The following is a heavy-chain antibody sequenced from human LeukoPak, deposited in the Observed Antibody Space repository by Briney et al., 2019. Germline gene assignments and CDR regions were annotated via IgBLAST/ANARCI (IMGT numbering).Heavy chain of an antibody. CDR2: IIPIFGTA. CDR3: ARLYGFGSGYAHYYYMDV. V-gene: IGHV1-69*06. J-gene: IGHJ6*03. CDR1: GGTFSSYA. D-gene: IGHD3-3*01. Sequence: SVKVSCKASGGTFSSYAISWVRQAPGQGLEWMGGIIPIFGTANYAQKFQGRVTITADKSTSTAYMELSSLRSEDTAVYYCARLYGFGSGYAHYYYMDVWGKGTTVTVSS.